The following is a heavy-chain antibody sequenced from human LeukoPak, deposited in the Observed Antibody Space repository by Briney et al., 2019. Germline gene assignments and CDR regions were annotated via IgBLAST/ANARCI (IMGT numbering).Heavy chain of an antibody. Sequence: PGGSLRLSCAASGFTFSSYAMHWVRQAPGKGLEWVAVIPYDGSNKYYADSVKGRFTISRDNSKITLYLQMNSLRAEDTAVYYCARGVRYCSSTSCYFRAFDIWGQGTMVTVSS. V-gene: IGHV3-30-3*01. CDR1: GFTFSSYA. J-gene: IGHJ3*02. CDR3: ARGVRYCSSTSCYFRAFDI. CDR2: IPYDGSNK. D-gene: IGHD2-2*01.